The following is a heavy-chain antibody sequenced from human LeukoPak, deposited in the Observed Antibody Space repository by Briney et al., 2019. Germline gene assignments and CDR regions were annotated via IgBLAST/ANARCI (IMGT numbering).Heavy chain of an antibody. Sequence: GASVKVSCKASGYTFTSYGISWVRQAPGQGLECMGWISAYNGNTNYAQKFQDRLTMTTDKSTSTAYMELRSLRSEDTAVYYCARSRSGWYGHFDYWGQGTLVTVSS. D-gene: IGHD6-19*01. V-gene: IGHV1-18*01. CDR1: GYTFTSYG. J-gene: IGHJ4*02. CDR3: ARSRSGWYGHFDY. CDR2: ISAYNGNT.